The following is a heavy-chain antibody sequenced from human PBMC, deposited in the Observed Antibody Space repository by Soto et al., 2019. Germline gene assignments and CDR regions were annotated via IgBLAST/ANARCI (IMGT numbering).Heavy chain of an antibody. J-gene: IGHJ3*02. CDR2: ISSSSSYI. Sequence: EVQLVESGGGLVKPGGSLRLSCAASGFTFSSYSMNWVRQAPGKGLEWVSSISSSSSYIYYADSVKGRFTISRDNAKNSLYLQMNSLRAEDTAVYYCARDWGGAWGRGYAFDIWGQGTMVTVSS. CDR1: GFTFSSYS. D-gene: IGHD3-16*01. CDR3: ARDWGGAWGRGYAFDI. V-gene: IGHV3-21*01.